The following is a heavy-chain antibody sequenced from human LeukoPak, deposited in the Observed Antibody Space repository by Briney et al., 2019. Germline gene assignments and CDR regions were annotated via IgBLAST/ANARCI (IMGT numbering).Heavy chain of an antibody. CDR3: ARSEARFMLS. V-gene: IGHV3-48*03. CDR2: ISNSGDSI. D-gene: IGHD3-16*02. CDR1: GFTFRSYE. J-gene: IGHJ4*02. Sequence: PGGSLRLSCAASGFTFRSYEMNWVRQAPGKGLEWVSFISNSGDSIYYADSVKGRSTISRDNAKNSLFLQMNSLRAEDTAVYYCARSEARFMLSWGQGTLVTVSS.